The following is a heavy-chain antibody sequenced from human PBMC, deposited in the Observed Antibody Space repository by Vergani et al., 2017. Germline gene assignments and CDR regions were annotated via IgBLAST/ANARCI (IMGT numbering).Heavy chain of an antibody. Sequence: QVQLQQWGAGLLKPSETLSLTCDVHGGPFSGYYWSWIRQPPGKGLEWIGEINNSGSTNYNPSLKSRVTISVDTSKNQFSLKLSSVTAADTAVYYCARGSGSSSWFDYWGQGTLVTVSS. CDR1: GGPFSGYY. J-gene: IGHJ4*02. CDR2: INNSGST. CDR3: ARGSGSSSWFDY. V-gene: IGHV4-34*01. D-gene: IGHD6-6*01.